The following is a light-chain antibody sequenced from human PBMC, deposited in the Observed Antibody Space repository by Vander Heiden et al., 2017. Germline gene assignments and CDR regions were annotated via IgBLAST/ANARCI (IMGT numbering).Light chain of an antibody. Sequence: EIVLTQSPATLSLSPGERATLSCRASQSVSSYLAWYQQKPGQAPRLLIYDASNRATGIKARFSGSGYGTDFTLTISSLEPEDFAVYYCQQRSNGHPYGTFGQGTKVEIK. V-gene: IGKV3-11*01. CDR1: QSVSSY. CDR2: DAS. J-gene: IGKJ1*01. CDR3: QQRSNGHPYGT.